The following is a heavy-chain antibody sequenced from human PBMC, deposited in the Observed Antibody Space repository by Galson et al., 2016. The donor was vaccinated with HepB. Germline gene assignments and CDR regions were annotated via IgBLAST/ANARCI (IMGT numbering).Heavy chain of an antibody. J-gene: IGHJ4*02. Sequence: SLRLSCAASGFRFDDHAMHWVRQAPGKGLEWVSGISWNSGRIGYGDSVKGRFTISRDDAKNSLFLQMNSLRAVDTALYYCAKDRLGYDSGGYPVFDYWGQGTLVTVSS. V-gene: IGHV3-9*01. D-gene: IGHD3-22*01. CDR3: AKDRLGYDSGGYPVFDY. CDR1: GFRFDDHA. CDR2: ISWNSGRI.